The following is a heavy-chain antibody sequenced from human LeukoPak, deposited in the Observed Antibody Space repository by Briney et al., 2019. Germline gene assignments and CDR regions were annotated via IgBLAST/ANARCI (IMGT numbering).Heavy chain of an antibody. V-gene: IGHV1-69*13. J-gene: IGHJ4*02. CDR2: IIPIFGTA. Sequence: ASVKVSCKASGGTFSIYAISWVRQAPGQGLEWMGGIIPIFGTANYAQKFQGRVTITADESTSTAYMELSSLRSEDTAVYYCARDVTAAGLPRYYFDYWGQGTLVTVSS. CDR1: GGTFSIYA. D-gene: IGHD6-13*01. CDR3: ARDVTAAGLPRYYFDY.